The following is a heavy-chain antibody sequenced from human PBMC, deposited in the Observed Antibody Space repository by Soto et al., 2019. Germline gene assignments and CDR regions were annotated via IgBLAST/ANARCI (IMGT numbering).Heavy chain of an antibody. Sequence: SLRLSCAASGFTFSSYAMSWVRQAPGKGLEWVSAISGSAGSTYYTDSVKGRFTISRDNSKNTLYLQMNSLRAEDTAVYYCASHPVNYYGSGSQVDYWGQGTLVTVSS. J-gene: IGHJ4*02. CDR2: ISGSAGST. CDR1: GFTFSSYA. V-gene: IGHV3-23*01. D-gene: IGHD3-10*01. CDR3: ASHPVNYYGSGSQVDY.